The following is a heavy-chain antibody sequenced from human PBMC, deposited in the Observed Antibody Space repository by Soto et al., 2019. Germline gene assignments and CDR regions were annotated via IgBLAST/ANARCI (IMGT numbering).Heavy chain of an antibody. CDR2: VKSKTDGGTI. CDR3: IGTYSGSSMRFDY. Sequence: GGSLRLSCAASGFSFNNAWMTWVRQAPGKGLEWVGRVKSKTDGGTIDYAAPVQDRFTISRDDSKNTLYPQMNSLKTEDTAVYYCIGTYSGSSMRFDYWGQGTLVTVSS. D-gene: IGHD5-12*01. CDR1: GFSFNNAW. J-gene: IGHJ4*02. V-gene: IGHV3-15*01.